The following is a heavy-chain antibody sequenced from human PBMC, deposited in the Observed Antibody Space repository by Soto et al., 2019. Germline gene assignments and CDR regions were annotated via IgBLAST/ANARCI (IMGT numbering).Heavy chain of an antibody. Sequence: QVQLVESGGGVVQPGRSLRLSCAASGFTFSSYAMHWVRQAPGKGLEWVAVISYDGSNNYYADSMKGRFTISRDNSKNTLYLQMNSLRAEDTAVYYCAREGYSDAFDIWGQGTMVTVSS. J-gene: IGHJ3*02. CDR3: AREGYSDAFDI. CDR1: GFTFSSYA. V-gene: IGHV3-30-3*01. D-gene: IGHD5-18*01. CDR2: ISYDGSNN.